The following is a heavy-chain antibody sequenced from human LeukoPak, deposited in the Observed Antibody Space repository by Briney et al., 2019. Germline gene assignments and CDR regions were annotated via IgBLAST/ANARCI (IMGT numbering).Heavy chain of an antibody. CDR2: ISSSGGTI. D-gene: IGHD3-3*01. Sequence: GGSLRLSCAASGFIFSSYDMNWVRQAPGKGLEWVSYISSSGGTIYYTDSVKGRFTISRDNAKNSLYLQMNSLRAEDTAVYYCARPPSITNPYYGMNVWGQGTTVTVSS. CDR3: ARPPSITNPYYGMNV. J-gene: IGHJ6*02. CDR1: GFIFSSYD. V-gene: IGHV3-48*03.